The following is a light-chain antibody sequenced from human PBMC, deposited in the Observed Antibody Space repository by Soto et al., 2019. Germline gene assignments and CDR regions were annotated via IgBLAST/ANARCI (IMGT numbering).Light chain of an antibody. Sequence: DIQMTQSPSTLPASVGDRITITCRASQSISNWLAWYQQKPGTAPKVLIYHASNLQSGVPSRFSGSGSGTEFTLSISGLQPDDFATYYCQHFYTYSPWTFGQGTKVDIK. CDR2: HAS. V-gene: IGKV1-5*01. J-gene: IGKJ1*01. CDR1: QSISNW. CDR3: QHFYTYSPWT.